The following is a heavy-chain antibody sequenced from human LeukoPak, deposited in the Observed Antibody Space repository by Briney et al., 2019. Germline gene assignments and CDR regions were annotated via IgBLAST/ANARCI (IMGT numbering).Heavy chain of an antibody. J-gene: IGHJ4*02. CDR1: GDSLSSYSVA. CDR2: TYYRSKWYN. Sequence: SQTLSLTCAISGDSLSSYSVACTWIRQSPSRGLQWLGRTYYRSKWYNDYAISVKSRITINPDTSKNQFSLQLTSVTPEDTAVYYCAREESETYTIDYWGQGTLVTVSS. CDR3: AREESETYTIDY. V-gene: IGHV6-1*01. D-gene: IGHD3-3*01.